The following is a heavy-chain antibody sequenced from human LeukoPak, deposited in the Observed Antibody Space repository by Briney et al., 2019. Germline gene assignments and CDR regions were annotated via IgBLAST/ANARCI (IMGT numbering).Heavy chain of an antibody. CDR1: GGSFSDYY. D-gene: IGHD4-17*01. Sequence: SETLSLTCTVNGGSFSDYYWTWIRQPPGKGLEWIGYIYYSGSTDYNPSLKSRVTISVDTSKNQFSLKLNSMTAADTAVYYCARTTTKYNTYDYWGQGTLVTVSS. CDR2: IYYSGST. CDR3: ARTTTKYNTYDY. J-gene: IGHJ4*02. V-gene: IGHV4-59*01.